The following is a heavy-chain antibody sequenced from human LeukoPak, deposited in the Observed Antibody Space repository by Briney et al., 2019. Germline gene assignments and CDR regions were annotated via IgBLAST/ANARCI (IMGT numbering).Heavy chain of an antibody. J-gene: IGHJ4*02. V-gene: IGHV4-39*07. Sequence: SETLSLTCTVSGGSISSDGYYWSWIRQPPGKGLEWIGSIYHSGSTYYNPSLKSRVTISVDTSKNQFSLKLSSVTAADTAVYYCARKQSSGVFDYWGQGTLVTVSS. CDR1: GGSISSDGYY. CDR2: IYHSGST. CDR3: ARKQSSGVFDY. D-gene: IGHD3-10*01.